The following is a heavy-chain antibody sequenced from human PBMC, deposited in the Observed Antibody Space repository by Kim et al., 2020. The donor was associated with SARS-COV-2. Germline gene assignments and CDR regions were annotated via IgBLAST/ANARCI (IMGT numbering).Heavy chain of an antibody. CDR2: IYHSGST. D-gene: IGHD6-19*01. CDR3: ARVWVAGTYFDY. V-gene: IGHV4-38-2*02. CDR1: GYSISSGYY. J-gene: IGHJ4*02. Sequence: SETLSLTCTVSGYSISSGYYWGWIRQPPGKGLEWIGSIYHSGSTYYNPSLKSRVTISVDTSKNQFSLKLSSVTAADTAVYYCARVWVAGTYFDYWGQGTL.